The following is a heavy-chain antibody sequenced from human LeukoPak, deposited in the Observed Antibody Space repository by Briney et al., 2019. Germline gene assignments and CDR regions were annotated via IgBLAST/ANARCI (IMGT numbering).Heavy chain of an antibody. V-gene: IGHV3-21*01. CDR1: GFTFNTFT. CDR2: IGRSSIDK. Sequence: GGPLRLSCAASGFTFNTFTMNWVRQAPGKGLEWVSSIGRSSIDKYYADSVRGRFTISRDNAKNSLYVQMSSLRAEDTAVYYCVRGGSRELWGQGTLVTVSS. CDR3: VRGGSREL. D-gene: IGHD2-15*01. J-gene: IGHJ4*02.